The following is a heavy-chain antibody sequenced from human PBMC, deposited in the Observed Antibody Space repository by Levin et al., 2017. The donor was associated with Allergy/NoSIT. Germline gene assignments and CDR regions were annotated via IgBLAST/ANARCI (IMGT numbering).Heavy chain of an antibody. CDR2: ISVSGDRT. D-gene: IGHD6-19*01. J-gene: IGHJ4*02. Sequence: GGSLRLSCVVSGFAVSSYTMTWVRQAPGKGLQWVSGISVSGDRTYYADSVKGRFTISRDNSKNTLYLQMNSLRPEDTAVYYCAKVLVADYSSVHYWGQGTLVTVSS. CDR3: AKVLVADYSSVHY. CDR1: GFAVSSYT. V-gene: IGHV3-23*01.